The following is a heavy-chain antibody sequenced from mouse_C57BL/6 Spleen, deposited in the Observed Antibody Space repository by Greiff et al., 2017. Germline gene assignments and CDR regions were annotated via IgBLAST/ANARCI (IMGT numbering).Heavy chain of an antibody. J-gene: IGHJ2*01. D-gene: IGHD1-1*01. CDR2: IYPGDGDT. CDR3: ARSDYYGISHFDY. Sequence: VQLQQSGPELVKPGASVKISCKASGYAFSSSWMNWVKQRPGQGLEWIGRIYPGDGDTNYNGKFKGKATLTADKSSSTAYMQLSSLTSEDSAVYFCARSDYYGISHFDYWGQGTTLTVSS. V-gene: IGHV1-82*01. CDR1: GYAFSSSW.